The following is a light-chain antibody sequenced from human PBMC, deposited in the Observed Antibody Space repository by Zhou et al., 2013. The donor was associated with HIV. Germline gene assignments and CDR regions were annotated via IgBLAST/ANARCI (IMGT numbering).Light chain of an antibody. CDR2: AAS. CDR1: QNINTY. J-gene: IGKJ5*01. Sequence: DIRMTQSPSSLSASVGDRVTITCRASQNINTYLNWYQQRPGKAPKVLIYAASNLQSGVPSRFSGSGSETGFTLTISSLQPEDFATYYCQQSYSTLITFGQGTRLEIK. V-gene: IGKV1-39*01. CDR3: QQSYSTLIT.